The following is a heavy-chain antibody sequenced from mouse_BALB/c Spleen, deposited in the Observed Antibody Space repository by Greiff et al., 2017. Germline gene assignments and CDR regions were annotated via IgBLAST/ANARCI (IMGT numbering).Heavy chain of an antibody. J-gene: IGHJ4*01. V-gene: IGHV5-6-4*01. CDR3: TRDGYAMDY. CDR2: ISSGGSYT. Sequence: EVQLVESGGGLVKPGGSLKLSCAASGFTFSSYTMSWVRQTPEKRLEWVATISSGGSYTYYPDSVKGRFTISRDNAKNTLYLQMSSLKSEDTAMYYCTRDGYAMDYWGQGTSVTVSS. CDR1: GFTFSSYT.